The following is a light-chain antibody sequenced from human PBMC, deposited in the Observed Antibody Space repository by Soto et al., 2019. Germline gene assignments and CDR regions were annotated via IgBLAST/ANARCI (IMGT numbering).Light chain of an antibody. CDR3: QQSGSTPRT. CDR1: QSVSSTY. CDR2: GAS. V-gene: IGKV3-20*01. J-gene: IGKJ2*01. Sequence: EIVLTQSPGTLSLSPGERATLSCRASQSVSSTYLAWYQQKPGQAPRLLLYGASSRATGIPDRFSGSGSGTDFTLTISRLEPEDFAVYYCQQSGSTPRTFGQGTKVEIK.